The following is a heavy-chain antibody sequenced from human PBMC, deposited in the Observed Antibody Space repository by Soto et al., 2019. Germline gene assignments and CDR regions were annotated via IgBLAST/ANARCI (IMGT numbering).Heavy chain of an antibody. CDR1: EFTFSSSW. J-gene: IGHJ4*02. Sequence: PGGSLRLSCVVSEFTFSSSWMHWVRQGPGKRLVWVSRINSDGSEIDYADSVKGRFTTSRDNAKNMLYLQMNSLRVEDTALYYCATGWSDYWGQGTLVTVSS. CDR2: INSDGSEI. CDR3: ATGWSDY. D-gene: IGHD2-15*01. V-gene: IGHV3-74*01.